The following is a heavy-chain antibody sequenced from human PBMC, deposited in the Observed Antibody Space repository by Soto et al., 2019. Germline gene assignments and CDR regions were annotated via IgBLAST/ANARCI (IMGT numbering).Heavy chain of an antibody. CDR3: ARDALVGYVDPYYYYGMDV. CDR1: GYTFTTYS. V-gene: IGHV1-18*01. J-gene: IGHJ6*02. Sequence: GASVKVSCKASGYTFTTYSIAWVRQAPGQGLEWMGWISAYNGKTNYAQKFQGRVTMTTDTSTSTAYMELRILRSDDTAGYYCARDALVGYVDPYYYYGMDVWGQGTTVTVSS. D-gene: IGHD3-9*01. CDR2: ISAYNGKT.